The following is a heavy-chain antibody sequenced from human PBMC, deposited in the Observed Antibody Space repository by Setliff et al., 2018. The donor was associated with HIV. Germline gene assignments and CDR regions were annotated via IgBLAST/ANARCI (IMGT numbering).Heavy chain of an antibody. D-gene: IGHD4-4*01. V-gene: IGHV4-31*03. J-gene: IGHJ4*02. CDR1: GGSISRGGRY. Sequence: SETLSLTCSVYGGSISRGGRYWGWIRQHPGRGLEWLGYVYYTGESFYKPSLGGRVTILQDKSKNQFSLELRSVTAADTAVYYSASATVGGASPFDSWGPGTLVTVSS. CDR2: VYYTGES. CDR3: ASATVGGASPFDS.